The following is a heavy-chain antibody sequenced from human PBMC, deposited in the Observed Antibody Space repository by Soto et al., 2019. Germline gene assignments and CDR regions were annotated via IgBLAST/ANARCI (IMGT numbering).Heavy chain of an antibody. CDR2: INWNGGST. Sequence: GGSLRLSCAASGFTFDDYGMSWGRQAPGKGLEWVSGINWNGGSTGYADSVKGRFTISRDNAKNSLYLQMNSLRAEDTALYHCAREVTMVRGVIIRFAGTDVWGQGTTVTVSS. D-gene: IGHD3-10*01. V-gene: IGHV3-20*01. CDR1: GFTFDDYG. J-gene: IGHJ6*02. CDR3: AREVTMVRGVIIRFAGTDV.